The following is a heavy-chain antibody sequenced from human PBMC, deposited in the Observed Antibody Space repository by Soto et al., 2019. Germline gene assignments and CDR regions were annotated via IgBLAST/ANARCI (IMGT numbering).Heavy chain of an antibody. CDR3: AREGSKDGMDV. CDR2: ISYDGSNK. D-gene: IGHD3-10*01. CDR1: GFTFSSYA. Sequence: QVQLVESGGGVVQPGRSLRLSCAASGFTFSSYAMHWVRQAPGKGLEWVAVISYDGSNKYYADSVKGRFTISRDNSKNTLYLQMNSLRAEDTAVYYCAREGSKDGMDVWGQGTTVTVSS. V-gene: IGHV3-30-3*01. J-gene: IGHJ6*02.